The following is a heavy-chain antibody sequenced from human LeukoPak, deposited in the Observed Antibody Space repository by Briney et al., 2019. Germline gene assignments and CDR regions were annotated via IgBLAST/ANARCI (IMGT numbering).Heavy chain of an antibody. Sequence: SETLSLTCAVYGGSFSGYYWSWIRQPPGKGLEWIGEINHSGSTNYNPSLKSRVTISVDTSENQFSLKLSSVTAADTAVYYCADYYDSSGYYLGRWGQGTLATVSS. D-gene: IGHD3-22*01. V-gene: IGHV4-34*01. CDR1: GGSFSGYY. J-gene: IGHJ4*02. CDR2: INHSGST. CDR3: ADYYDSSGYYLGR.